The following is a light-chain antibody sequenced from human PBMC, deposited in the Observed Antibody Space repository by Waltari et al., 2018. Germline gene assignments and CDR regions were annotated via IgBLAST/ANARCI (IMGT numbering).Light chain of an antibody. CDR1: SSNIGSNT. Sequence: QSVLTQPPSASGTPGQRVTISCSGSSSNIGSNTVNWYQQLPGTAPKLLIYMNNQRPSGFPDRFSGSKSGTSASLAISGLQSEDEADYYCAAWDDSLNGVVFGGGTKLTVL. CDR2: MNN. CDR3: AAWDDSLNGVV. V-gene: IGLV1-44*01. J-gene: IGLJ2*01.